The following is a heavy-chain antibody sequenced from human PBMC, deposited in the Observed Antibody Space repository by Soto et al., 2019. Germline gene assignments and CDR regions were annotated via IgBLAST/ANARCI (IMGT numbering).Heavy chain of an antibody. J-gene: IGHJ4*02. V-gene: IGHV1-3*01. CDR1: GYTFISYA. Sequence: RASVKVSCKASGYTFISYAIHWVRQAPGQRLEWMGWINAGNGNTKYSQKFQGRVTITRDTSASTAYMELTSLRSEDTAVYYCARELQGLYYFDYWGQGTLVTV. CDR3: ARELQGLYYFDY. D-gene: IGHD2-15*01. CDR2: INAGNGNT.